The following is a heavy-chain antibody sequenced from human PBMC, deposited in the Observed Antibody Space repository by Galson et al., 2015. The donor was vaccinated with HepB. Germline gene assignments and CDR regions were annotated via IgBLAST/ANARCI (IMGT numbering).Heavy chain of an antibody. CDR1: GYTFTGYA. CDR3: ARGVGQWLVAPGY. J-gene: IGHJ4*02. CDR2: INTNNGNP. V-gene: IGHV7-4-1*02. Sequence: SVKVSCKASGYTFTGYAMSWVRQAPGQGLEWMGYINTNNGNPMYAQGFTGRFVFSLDTSVSTAYLQISNLKAEDTAMYYCARGVGQWLVAPGYWGQGTLVTVSS. D-gene: IGHD6-19*01.